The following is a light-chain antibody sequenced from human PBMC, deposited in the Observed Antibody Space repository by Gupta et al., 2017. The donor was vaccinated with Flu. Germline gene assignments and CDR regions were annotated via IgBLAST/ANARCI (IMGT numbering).Light chain of an antibody. CDR2: EVT. Sequence: QSALTQPASVTGSPGQSITISCSGTSSDVGGYNSVSWYLHNPGKAPKLIIYEVTNRPSGVSNRFSGSKSGNTASLTISGLQAEDEADYYCSSYTTSSSRVFGGGTRLTVL. J-gene: IGLJ3*02. V-gene: IGLV2-14*01. CDR3: SSYTTSSSRV. CDR1: SSDVGGYNS.